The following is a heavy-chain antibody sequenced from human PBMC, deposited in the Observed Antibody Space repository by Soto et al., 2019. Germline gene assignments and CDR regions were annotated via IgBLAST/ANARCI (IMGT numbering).Heavy chain of an antibody. D-gene: IGHD3-10*01. J-gene: IGHJ6*02. V-gene: IGHV1-8*01. CDR2: MNPNSGNT. CDR3: AREVRSSYYYYGMDV. Sequence: ASVKVSCKASGYTFTSYDINWVRQATGQGLEWMGWMNPNSGNTGYAQKFQGGVTMTRNTSISTAYMELSSLRSEDTAVYYCAREVRSSYYYYGMDVWGQGTTVTVSS. CDR1: GYTFTSYD.